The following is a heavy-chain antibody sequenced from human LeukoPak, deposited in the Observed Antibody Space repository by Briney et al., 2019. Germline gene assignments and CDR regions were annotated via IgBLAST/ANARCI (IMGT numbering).Heavy chain of an antibody. V-gene: IGHV3-7*01. D-gene: IGHD5-24*01. J-gene: IGHJ4*02. CDR1: GFTLSSYW. CDR3: ARDGIDGYIDY. Sequence: GGSLRLSCAASGFTLSSYWLSWVRQAPGKGLEWVANIKTDGTKKYYVDSVKGRFTISRDNAKNSLYLQMNSLRAEDTAVYYFARDGIDGYIDYWGQGPLVTVSS. CDR2: IKTDGTKK.